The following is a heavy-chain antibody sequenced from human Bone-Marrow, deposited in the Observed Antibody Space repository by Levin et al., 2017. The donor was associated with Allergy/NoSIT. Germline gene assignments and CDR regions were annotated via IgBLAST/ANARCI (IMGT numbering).Heavy chain of an antibody. CDR2: MNPNSGHT. V-gene: IGHV1-8*01. D-gene: IGHD3-3*01. Sequence: VASVKVSCKASGYTFISYDINWVRQAIGQGLEWTGWMNPNSGHTGYLQKFSGRVTMTRNTSTNTAYMELSSLRSDDTAVYFCARGGEVLSGFYDATPSNWFDPWGQGTLVSVSS. CDR3: ARGGEVLSGFYDATPSNWFDP. CDR1: GYTFISYD. J-gene: IGHJ5*02.